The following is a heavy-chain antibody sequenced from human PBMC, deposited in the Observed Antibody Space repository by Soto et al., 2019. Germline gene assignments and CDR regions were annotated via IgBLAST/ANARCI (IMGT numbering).Heavy chain of an antibody. D-gene: IGHD3-16*01. J-gene: IGHJ5*02. V-gene: IGHV3-66*01. CDR1: GFTVSNNY. CDR2: IYSGGST. CDR3: AAYSHKGS. Sequence: EEQLVASGGDLVQPGGSLRLSCAASGFTVSNNYMSWVRQAPGKGLEWVSLIYSGGSTYYADSVKGRFTISRDSSKNTLYLQINSLRAEDTAMYYCAAYSHKGSWVQGALVTVS.